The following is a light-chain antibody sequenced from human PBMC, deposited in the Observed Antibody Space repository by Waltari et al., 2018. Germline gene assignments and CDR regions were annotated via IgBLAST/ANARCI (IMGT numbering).Light chain of an antibody. CDR1: QTISSW. CDR2: KAS. Sequence: DIQMTQSPSSLSVSVGDRVTITCRASQTISSWLAWYQQKPGKAPKLLIYKASTLESGVPSRFSGSGSGTEFTLTISSLQPGDFATYYCQQFNSFPWTFGHGTKVEIK. J-gene: IGKJ1*01. CDR3: QQFNSFPWT. V-gene: IGKV1-5*03.